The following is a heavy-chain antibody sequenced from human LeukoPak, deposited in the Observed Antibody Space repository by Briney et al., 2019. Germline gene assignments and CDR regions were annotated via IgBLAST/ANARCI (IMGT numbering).Heavy chain of an antibody. J-gene: IGHJ4*02. V-gene: IGHV1-2*02. D-gene: IGHD6-6*01. Sequence: APVKVSCKASGHTFTDYYMHWVRQAPGQGVEWMGWINPNSGGTNYAQKFQGRVTMTRDTSISTAYMELTSLRSDDTAVYYGTRGLSIATRPAYYFDYWGQGTLVTVSS. CDR2: INPNSGGT. CDR1: GHTFTDYY. CDR3: TRGLSIATRPAYYFDY.